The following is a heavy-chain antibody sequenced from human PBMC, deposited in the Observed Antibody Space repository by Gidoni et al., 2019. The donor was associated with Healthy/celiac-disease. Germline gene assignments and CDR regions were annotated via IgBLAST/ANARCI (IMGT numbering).Heavy chain of an antibody. CDR2: ISYDGSNK. D-gene: IGHD5-18*01. V-gene: IGHV3-30*04. Sequence: QVQLVASGGGVVQPGRSLRLSCAASGFTFSSYATHWVRQAPGKGLEWVALISYDGSNKYYADSVKGRFTISRDNSKNTLYLQMNSLRAEDTAVYYCARSWIQLWFDAFDIWGQGTMVTVSS. CDR1: GFTFSSYA. CDR3: ARSWIQLWFDAFDI. J-gene: IGHJ3*02.